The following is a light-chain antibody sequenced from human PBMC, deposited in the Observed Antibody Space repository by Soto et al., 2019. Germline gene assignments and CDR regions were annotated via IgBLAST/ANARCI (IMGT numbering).Light chain of an antibody. J-gene: IGKJ4*01. Sequence: QMTQSPSSLSASVGDRFSITCLASQSIGTYLHWYQQKPGRAPKLLISSSSTLQTRVPSRFRGSGSGADFALTITSLQPEDFATYFCQQTYGSPLTFGGGTKVDI. CDR3: QQTYGSPLT. V-gene: IGKV1-39*01. CDR2: SSS. CDR1: QSIGTY.